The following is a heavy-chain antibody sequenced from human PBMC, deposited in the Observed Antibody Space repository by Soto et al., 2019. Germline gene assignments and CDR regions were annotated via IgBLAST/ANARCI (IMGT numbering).Heavy chain of an antibody. V-gene: IGHV3-30*18. J-gene: IGHJ6*02. CDR1: GLTFSRYV. Sequence: SLRLSCAASGLTFSRYVMHCVRQAPGKGLDWLAVRSYDEIYKYYTDSVKGRFTISRDDSKNTRYLQMHSLRAEDTAVYYCAKDSDYCSGGSCLAYYYYYGMDVWGQGTTVNVSS. CDR3: AKDSDYCSGGSCLAYYYYYGMDV. D-gene: IGHD2-15*01. CDR2: RSYDEIYK.